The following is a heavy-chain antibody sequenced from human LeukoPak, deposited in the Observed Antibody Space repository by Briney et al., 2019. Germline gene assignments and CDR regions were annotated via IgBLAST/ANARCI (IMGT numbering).Heavy chain of an antibody. V-gene: IGHV3-7*01. CDR3: ARGAFCSSTSCYSYYGMDV. J-gene: IGHJ6*02. CDR2: IKEDGSEK. CDR1: GCTFSSSW. Sequence: PGGSLSLSCPASGCTFSSSWMSWVRHAPGNGMGWVANIKEDGSEKYYVDSVKGRFTISRDNAKHSLYLQMNSLRVEDTAVYYCARGAFCSSTSCYSYYGMDVWGQGTTVTVSS. D-gene: IGHD2-2*01.